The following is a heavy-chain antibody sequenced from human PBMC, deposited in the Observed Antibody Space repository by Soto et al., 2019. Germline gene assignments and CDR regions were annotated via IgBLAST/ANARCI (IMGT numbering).Heavy chain of an antibody. Sequence: PGGSLRLSCTSSGFPFSSYAMSCVRQAPGKGLEWVSAISGSGGSTYYADSVKGRFTISRDNSKNTLYLQMNSLRAEDTAVYYCAKERTFYGWFDPWGQGTLVTVSS. CDR1: GFPFSSYA. CDR3: AKERTFYGWFDP. D-gene: IGHD3-10*01. V-gene: IGHV3-23*01. CDR2: ISGSGGST. J-gene: IGHJ5*02.